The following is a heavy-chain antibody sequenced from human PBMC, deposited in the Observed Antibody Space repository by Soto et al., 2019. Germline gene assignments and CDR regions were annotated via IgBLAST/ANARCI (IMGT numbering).Heavy chain of an antibody. V-gene: IGHV4-30-2*01. CDR2: IYHSGST. CDR1: GGSISSGDYY. D-gene: IGHD5-18*01. Sequence: PSETLSLTCTVSGGSISSGDYYWSWIRQPPGKGLEWIGYIYHSGSTYYNPSLKSRVTISVDRSKNQFSLKLSSVTAADTAVYYCARARGYSSPFFDYWGQGTLVTVSS. CDR3: ARARGYSSPFFDY. J-gene: IGHJ4*02.